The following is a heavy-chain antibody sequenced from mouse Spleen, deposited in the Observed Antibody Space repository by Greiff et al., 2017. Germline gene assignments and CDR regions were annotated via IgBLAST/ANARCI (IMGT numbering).Heavy chain of an antibody. J-gene: IGHJ2*01. CDR2: IHPNSGST. CDR3: ATHSYSGGY. Sequence: VQLQQPGAELVKPGASVKLSCKASGYTFTSYWMHWVKQRPGQGLEWIGMIHPNSGSTNYNEKFKSKATLTVDKSSSTAYMQLSSLTSEDSAVYYCATHSYSGGYWGQGTTLTVSS. V-gene: IGHV1-64*01. D-gene: IGHD2-12*01. CDR1: GYTFTSYW.